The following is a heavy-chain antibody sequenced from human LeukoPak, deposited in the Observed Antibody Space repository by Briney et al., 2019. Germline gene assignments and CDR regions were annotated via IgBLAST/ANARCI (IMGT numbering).Heavy chain of an antibody. V-gene: IGHV4-34*01. Sequence: SETLSLTCADYGGSFSGYYWSWIRQPPGKGLEWIGEINHSGSTNYNPPLKSRVTISVDTSKNQFSLKLSSVTAADTAVYYCARRTGYSSRGMDVWGQGTTVTVSS. J-gene: IGHJ6*02. CDR1: GGSFSGYY. CDR3: ARRTGYSSRGMDV. D-gene: IGHD6-13*01. CDR2: INHSGST.